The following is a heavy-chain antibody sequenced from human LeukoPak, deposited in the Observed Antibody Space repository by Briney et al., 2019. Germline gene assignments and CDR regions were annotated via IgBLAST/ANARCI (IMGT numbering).Heavy chain of an antibody. V-gene: IGHV4-34*01. CDR2: INDSGST. Sequence: SETLSLTCAVYGGSFSGYYWRWIRQSPGKGLEWIGEINDSGSTNYDQSLKSRVTISVDTSKNQISLKLTSVTAADTAVYYCARVAGDPIYYYYYMDVWGKGTTVTVSS. CDR1: GGSFSGYY. CDR3: ARVAGDPIYYYYYMDV. D-gene: IGHD7-27*01. J-gene: IGHJ6*03.